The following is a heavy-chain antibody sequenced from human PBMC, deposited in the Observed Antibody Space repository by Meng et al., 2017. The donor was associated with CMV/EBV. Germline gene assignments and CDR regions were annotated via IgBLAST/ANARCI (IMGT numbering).Heavy chain of an antibody. CDR3: ARDSTGYYYYGMDV. J-gene: IGHJ6*02. V-gene: IGHV3-53*01. D-gene: IGHD1-14*01. CDR1: GFSVSSNY. CDR2: IYSGGST. Sequence: GESLKISCAASGFSVSSNYMSWVRQAPGKGLEWVSVIYSGGSTYYADSVKGRFTISRDNSKNTLYLQMNSLRAEDTGVYYCARDSTGYYYYGMDVWGQGTTVTVSS.